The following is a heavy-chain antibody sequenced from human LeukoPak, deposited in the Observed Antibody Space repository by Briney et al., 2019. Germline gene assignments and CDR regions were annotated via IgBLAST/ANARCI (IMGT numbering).Heavy chain of an antibody. Sequence: SETLSLTCTVSGGSISSYYWSWIRQPPGKGLEWIGYIYYSGSTNYNPSLKSRVTISVDTCKNQFSLKLSSVTAADTAVYYCARQYSSGWYFDYWGQGTLVTVSS. CDR2: IYYSGST. CDR1: GGSISSYY. V-gene: IGHV4-59*01. D-gene: IGHD6-19*01. CDR3: ARQYSSGWYFDY. J-gene: IGHJ4*02.